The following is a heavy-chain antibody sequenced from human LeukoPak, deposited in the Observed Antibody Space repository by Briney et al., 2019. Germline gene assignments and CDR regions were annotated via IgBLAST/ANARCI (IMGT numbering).Heavy chain of an antibody. Sequence: GGSLRLSCAASGFTFTNYAMSWVRQAPGKGLEWVSGISGGGGSTYYAGSVKGRFTISRDNSKNTLYLQMNSLRAEDTAVYYCAKDPFDWHLQDAFDIWGQGTMVTVSS. V-gene: IGHV3-23*01. CDR1: GFTFTNYA. J-gene: IGHJ3*02. CDR2: ISGGGGST. D-gene: IGHD3-9*01. CDR3: AKDPFDWHLQDAFDI.